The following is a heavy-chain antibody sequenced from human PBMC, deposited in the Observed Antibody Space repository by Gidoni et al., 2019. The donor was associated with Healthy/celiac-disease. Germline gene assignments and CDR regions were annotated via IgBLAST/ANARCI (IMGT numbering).Heavy chain of an antibody. CDR1: GFTFSSYA. D-gene: IGHD6-6*01. V-gene: IGHV3-30-3*01. Sequence: HVQLVESGGGVVQHGRSLILSCAASGFTFSSYAMHWVRQAPGKGREWGAVISYDGSNKDYAESVKGRVTISRDNSKNTLYLQMNSLRAEDTAVYYCARDSTPQLAMGAFDIWGQGTMVTVSS. CDR2: ISYDGSNK. CDR3: ARDSTPQLAMGAFDI. J-gene: IGHJ3*02.